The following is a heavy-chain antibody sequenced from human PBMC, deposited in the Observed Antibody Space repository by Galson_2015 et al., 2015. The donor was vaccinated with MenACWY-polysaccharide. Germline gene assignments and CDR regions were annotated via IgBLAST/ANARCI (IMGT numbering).Heavy chain of an antibody. J-gene: IGHJ4*02. CDR1: GFTFSSYW. Sequence: SLRLSCAASGFTFSSYWMHWVRQPPGKGLVWVSRINSDGGSTSYADSVKGRFTISRDNAKNTLYLQMNSLRAEDTAVYYCARGGRRCPNKYCVDYWGQGTLVTVST. CDR3: ARGGRRCPNKYCVDY. CDR2: INSDGGST. V-gene: IGHV3-74*01. D-gene: IGHD5-12*01.